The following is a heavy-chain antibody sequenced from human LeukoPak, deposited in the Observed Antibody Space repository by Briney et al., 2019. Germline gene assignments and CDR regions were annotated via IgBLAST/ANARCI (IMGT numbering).Heavy chain of an antibody. Sequence: ASVKVSCKASGYTFTSYAMHWVRQAPGQRLEWMGWINAGNGSTKYSQKFQGRVTITRDTSASTAYMELSSLRSEDTAVYYCARDLGYCSGGSCYSYWFDPWGQGTLVTVSS. D-gene: IGHD2-15*01. J-gene: IGHJ5*02. CDR2: INAGNGST. CDR1: GYTFTSYA. CDR3: ARDLGYCSGGSCYSYWFDP. V-gene: IGHV1-3*01.